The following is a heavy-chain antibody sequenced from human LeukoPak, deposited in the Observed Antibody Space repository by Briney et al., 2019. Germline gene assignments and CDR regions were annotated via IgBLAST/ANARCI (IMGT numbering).Heavy chain of an antibody. CDR1: GGSINSYY. J-gene: IGHJ4*02. Sequence: SETLSLTCNVSGGSINSYYWGWIRQPPGKRLELIGYIYYSGRTNYNPSLKSRVTISVDTSTNQISLKLTSVTAADTTVYFCARGTTKGDYYDTSGYYTKWGERPLVTVSS. V-gene: IGHV4-59*12. CDR3: ARGTTKGDYYDTSGYYTK. D-gene: IGHD3-22*01. CDR2: IYYSGRT.